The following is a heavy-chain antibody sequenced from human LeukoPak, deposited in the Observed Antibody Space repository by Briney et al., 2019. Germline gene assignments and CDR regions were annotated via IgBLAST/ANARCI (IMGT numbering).Heavy chain of an antibody. V-gene: IGHV4-38-2*02. CDR3: ARIRIVGAVDY. J-gene: IGHJ4*02. CDR1: GYSISSGYY. CDR2: TYHSGST. D-gene: IGHD1-26*01. Sequence: PSETLSLTCTVSGYSISSGYYWGWIRQPPGKGLEWIGSTYHSGSTYYNPSLKSRVTISVDTSKNQFSLKLSSVSAADTAVYYCARIRIVGAVDYWGQGTLVTVSS.